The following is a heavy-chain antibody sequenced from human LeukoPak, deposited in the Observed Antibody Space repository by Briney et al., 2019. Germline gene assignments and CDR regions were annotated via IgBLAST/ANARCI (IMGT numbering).Heavy chain of an antibody. J-gene: IGHJ6*02. CDR3: AKELYNYGDYGAEGLDV. Sequence: PGGSLRLSCAASGFTFSSYTMSWVRQAPGKGLEWVSTITTSDGNTYYADSVKGRFTVSRDNSKNTLFLQMNGLRAEDTAVYYCAKELYNYGDYGAEGLDVGGQGTTVTVS. CDR1: GFTFSSYT. D-gene: IGHD4-17*01. CDR2: ITTSDGNT. V-gene: IGHV3-23*01.